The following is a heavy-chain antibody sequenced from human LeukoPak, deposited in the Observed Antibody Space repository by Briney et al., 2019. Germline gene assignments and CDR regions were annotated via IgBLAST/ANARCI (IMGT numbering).Heavy chain of an antibody. Sequence: PGRSLRLSCAASGFTFSSYGMHWVRQAPGKGLEWVAVIWYDGSNKYYADSVKGRFTISRDNSKNTLYLQMNSLRAEDTAVYYCARAYCGGDCYSYNFDYWGQGTLVTVSS. J-gene: IGHJ4*02. CDR3: ARAYCGGDCYSYNFDY. CDR2: IWYDGSNK. CDR1: GFTFSSYG. V-gene: IGHV3-33*08. D-gene: IGHD2-21*02.